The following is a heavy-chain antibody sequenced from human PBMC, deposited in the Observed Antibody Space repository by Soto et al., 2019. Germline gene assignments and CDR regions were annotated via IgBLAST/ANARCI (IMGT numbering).Heavy chain of an antibody. Sequence: KQSQTLSLTYAISGDSVSSNSAAWNWIRQSPSRGLEWLGRTYYRSKWYNDYAVSVKSRITINPDTSKNQFSLQLNSVTPEDTAVYYCARGIPGAAVVLYYFDYWGQGTLVTVSS. CDR2: TYYRSKWYN. V-gene: IGHV6-1*01. CDR1: GDSVSSNSAA. D-gene: IGHD2-8*02. J-gene: IGHJ4*02. CDR3: ARGIPGAAVVLYYFDY.